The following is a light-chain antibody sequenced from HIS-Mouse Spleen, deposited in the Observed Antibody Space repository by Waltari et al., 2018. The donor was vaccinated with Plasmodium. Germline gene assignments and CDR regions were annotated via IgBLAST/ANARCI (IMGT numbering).Light chain of an antibody. Sequence: QSVLTQPPSASGTPGQRVTISCSGSSSNTGSNYVYWYQQLPGTAPKLLIYRTNRRPSGVPDRFSGSKSGTSASLAISGLRSEDEADYYCAAWDDSLVFGGGTKLTVL. J-gene: IGLJ2*01. V-gene: IGLV1-47*01. CDR3: AAWDDSLV. CDR1: SSNTGSNY. CDR2: RTN.